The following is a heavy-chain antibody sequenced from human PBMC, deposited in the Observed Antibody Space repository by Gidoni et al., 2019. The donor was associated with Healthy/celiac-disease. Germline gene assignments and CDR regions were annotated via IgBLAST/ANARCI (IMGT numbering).Heavy chain of an antibody. CDR3: ARDPLPAAGTWDYYYGMDV. Sequence: QVQLQESGPGLVKPSQTLSLTCTVSGGSISSGGYYWSWIHQHPGKGLEWIGYNYYSGSTYYNPSLKSRVTISVDTSKNQFSLKLSSVTAADTAVYYCARDPLPAAGTWDYYYGMDVWGQGTTVTVSS. V-gene: IGHV4-31*03. CDR1: GGSISSGGYY. CDR2: NYYSGST. J-gene: IGHJ6*02. D-gene: IGHD6-13*01.